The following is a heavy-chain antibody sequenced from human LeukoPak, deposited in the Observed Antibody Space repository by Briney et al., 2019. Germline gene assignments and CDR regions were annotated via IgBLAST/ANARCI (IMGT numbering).Heavy chain of an antibody. Sequence: GGSLRLSCAASGFTFSSYGMHWVRQAPGKGLEWVAFIRYDGSNKYYADSVKGRFTISRDNSKNTLYLQMNSLRAEDTAVYYCASTGYSSSWPQIDYWGQGTLVTVSS. CDR2: IRYDGSNK. J-gene: IGHJ4*02. CDR3: ASTGYSSSWPQIDY. V-gene: IGHV3-30*02. CDR1: GFTFSSYG. D-gene: IGHD6-13*01.